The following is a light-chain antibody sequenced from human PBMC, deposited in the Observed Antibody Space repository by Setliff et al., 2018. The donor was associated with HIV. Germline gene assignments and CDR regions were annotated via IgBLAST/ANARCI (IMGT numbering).Light chain of an antibody. CDR2: DVT. CDR3: SSYTSTSTVV. CDR1: SSDVGGYNY. J-gene: IGLJ2*01. Sequence: LTQPASVSGSPGQSITISCTGASSDVGGYNYVSWYQQHPGKAPKLMIYDVTNRPSGISNRFSGSKSGNTASLTISGLQAEDEADYYCSSYTSTSTVVFGGGTKVTVL. V-gene: IGLV2-14*03.